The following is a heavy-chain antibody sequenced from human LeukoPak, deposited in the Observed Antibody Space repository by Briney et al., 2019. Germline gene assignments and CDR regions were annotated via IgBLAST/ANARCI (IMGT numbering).Heavy chain of an antibody. CDR2: IKQDGSEL. J-gene: IGHJ4*02. CDR1: GFTFSSHW. Sequence: GRSLRLSCAASGFTFSSHWMTWLRQAPGKGLEWVANIKQDGSELGYVDSVKGRFTISRDNPKNSLYLQMNSLRAEDTAVYYCARVYCTSTDCYYDYWGQGTLVTVSS. D-gene: IGHD2-2*01. V-gene: IGHV3-7*04. CDR3: ARVYCTSTDCYYDY.